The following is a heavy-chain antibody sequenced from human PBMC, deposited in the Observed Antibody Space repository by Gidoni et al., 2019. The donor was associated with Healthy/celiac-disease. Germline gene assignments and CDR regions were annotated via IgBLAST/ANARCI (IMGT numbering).Heavy chain of an antibody. CDR2: IIPILGIA. V-gene: IGHV1-69*04. CDR3: AREDPASSSWYEGCAFDI. CDR1: GGTFSSYA. J-gene: IGHJ3*02. D-gene: IGHD6-13*01. Sequence: QVQLVQSGAEVKKPGSSVKVSCKASGGTFSSYAISWVRKAPGQGLGWMGRIIPILGIANYAQKFQGRVTITADKSTSTAYMELSSLRSEDTAVYYCAREDPASSSWYEGCAFDIWGQGTMVTVSS.